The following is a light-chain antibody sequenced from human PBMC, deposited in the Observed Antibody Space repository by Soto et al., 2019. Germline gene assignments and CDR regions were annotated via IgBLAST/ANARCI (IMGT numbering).Light chain of an antibody. CDR1: QSVSSN. V-gene: IGKV3-15*01. CDR2: GAS. CDR3: QHDNGWVKT. J-gene: IGKJ2*01. Sequence: DIVMTQSPATLSVSPGETATSSCRASQSVSSNLAWYQQKPGQAPRLLIYGASARATGIPARFSGSGSGTEFTLTISSLQSEDFAVYYCQHDNGWVKTFGQGTKLQIK.